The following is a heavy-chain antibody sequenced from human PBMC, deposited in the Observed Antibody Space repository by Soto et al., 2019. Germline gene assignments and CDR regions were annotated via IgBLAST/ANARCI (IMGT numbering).Heavy chain of an antibody. Sequence: EVQLVESGGDFVQPGGSLRLSCVASGFAFSSHWMYWVRQAPGKGLVWVSRINSDGTITTYADSVKGRFTISRDNAKNTPYLQMNSLRVEETALYYCVRDPDQYSYYGLDVWCQGTTVIVS. CDR3: VRDPDQYSYYGLDV. J-gene: IGHJ6*02. D-gene: IGHD2-15*01. CDR2: INSDGTIT. CDR1: GFAFSSHW. V-gene: IGHV3-74*01.